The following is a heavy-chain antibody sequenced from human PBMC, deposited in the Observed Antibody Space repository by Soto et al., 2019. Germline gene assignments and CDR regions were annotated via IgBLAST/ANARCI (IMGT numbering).Heavy chain of an antibody. J-gene: IGHJ5*02. V-gene: IGHV4-31*03. CDR2: IYYSGSA. CDR3: ARQAGGWYMLLSAWCDP. D-gene: IGHD6-19*01. Sequence: QVQLQESGPGLVKPSQTLSLTCTVSGGSISSGGYYWSWIRQHPGKGLEWIGYIYYSGSAYYNPSLMSRVTISVDASKNQCSLRLSTVTAAETAVEYCARQAGGWYMLLSAWCDPWGQATLVTVSS. CDR1: GGSISSGGYY.